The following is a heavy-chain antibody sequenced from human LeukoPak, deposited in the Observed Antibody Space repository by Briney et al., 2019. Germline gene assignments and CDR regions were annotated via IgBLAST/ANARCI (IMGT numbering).Heavy chain of an antibody. CDR2: IKQDGSEK. V-gene: IGHV3-7*01. CDR3: ARAPTVLVGYCSSSSCQADY. D-gene: IGHD2-2*01. Sequence: GGSLRLSCAASGFSFSSYWMSWVRQAPGKGLEWVANIKQDGSEKYYVDSVKGRFTISRDNAKNSLYLQMNSLRVEDTAVYYCARAPTVLVGYCSSSSCQADYWGQGTLVTVSS. J-gene: IGHJ4*02. CDR1: GFSFSSYW.